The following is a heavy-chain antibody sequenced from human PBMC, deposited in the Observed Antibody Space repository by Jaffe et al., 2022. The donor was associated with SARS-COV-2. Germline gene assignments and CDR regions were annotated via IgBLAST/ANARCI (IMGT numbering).Heavy chain of an antibody. CDR1: GGSISSGGYF. J-gene: IGHJ4*02. V-gene: IGHV4-31*03. D-gene: IGHD3-9*01. CDR3: VRDNDISGIGSFEN. CDR2: IDYRGKK. Sequence: QVQLQESGPGLEKPSQTLSLTCTVSGGSISSGGYFWNWIRQHPGKGLEWIGYIDYRGKKYYNPSLRGRATISVDTSKNQFSLELTSLTAADTAVYFCVRDNDISGIGSFENWGQGTLVTVSS.